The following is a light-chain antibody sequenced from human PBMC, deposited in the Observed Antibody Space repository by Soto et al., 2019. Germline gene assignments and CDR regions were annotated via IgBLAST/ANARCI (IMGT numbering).Light chain of an antibody. CDR3: TSPTPGSLYV. J-gene: IGLJ1*01. CDR2: MVS. CDR1: SSDVGNYNY. Sequence: QSLLPARASVSGSPGQSITISCTGTSSDVGNYNYVSWYQQYPGRVPKLLIYMVSNRPSGVSNRFSGSKSGNTASLTISGLQAEDEADYFCTSPTPGSLYVFGTGTKVTAL. V-gene: IGLV2-14*01.